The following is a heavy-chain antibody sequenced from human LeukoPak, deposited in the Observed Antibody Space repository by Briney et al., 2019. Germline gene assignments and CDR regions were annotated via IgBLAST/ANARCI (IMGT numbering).Heavy chain of an antibody. D-gene: IGHD6-19*01. Sequence: GGSLRLSCAASGFTFSSYGMHWVRQAPGKGLEWVAVISYDGSNKYYADSVKGRFTISRDNSKNTLYLQMNSLRAEDTAVYYCAREVYSSGWYAGFDYWGQGTLVTVSS. CDR3: AREVYSSGWYAGFDY. J-gene: IGHJ4*02. CDR2: ISYDGSNK. CDR1: GFTFSSYG. V-gene: IGHV3-30*03.